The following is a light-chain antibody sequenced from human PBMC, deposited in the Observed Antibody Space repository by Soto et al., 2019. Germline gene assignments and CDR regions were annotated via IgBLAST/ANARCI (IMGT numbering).Light chain of an antibody. CDR2: GAS. J-gene: IGKJ4*01. CDR1: QSVSSN. Sequence: EIVMTQSPANLSVSPGERATVSCRASQSVSSNLAWYQQKPGQAPRLLIYGASTRATGIPARFSGSGSGTEFTLTISSLQFEDFAVYYCQQYNNWPPLTFGGGTKVEIK. CDR3: QQYNNWPPLT. V-gene: IGKV3-15*01.